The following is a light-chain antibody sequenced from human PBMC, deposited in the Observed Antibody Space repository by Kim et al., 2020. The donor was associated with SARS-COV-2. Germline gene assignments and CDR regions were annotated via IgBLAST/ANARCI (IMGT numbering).Light chain of an antibody. CDR3: SSYTSRRVV. J-gene: IGLJ2*01. CDR2: DVS. Sequence: PGQSIPISCTGTSSDVGGYNYVSWYQQHPGKAPKLMIYDVSNRPSGVSNRFSGSKSGNTASLTISGLQAEDEADYYCSSYTSRRVVFGGGTQLTVL. V-gene: IGLV2-14*03. CDR1: SSDVGGYNY.